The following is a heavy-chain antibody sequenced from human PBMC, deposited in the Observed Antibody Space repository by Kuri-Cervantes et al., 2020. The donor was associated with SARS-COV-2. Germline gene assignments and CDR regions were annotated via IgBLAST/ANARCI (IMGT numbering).Heavy chain of an antibody. CDR3: ARESSSSTYAFDI. V-gene: IGHV3-21*01. Sequence: GESLKISCAASTLTFNTYNMNWVRQAPGKGLEWVSSIAGSLTYCADSVKGRFTISRDNAKNSLYLQMNSLRAEDTALYYCARESSSSTYAFDIWGQGTMVTVSS. D-gene: IGHD6-6*01. J-gene: IGHJ3*02. CDR2: IAGSLT. CDR1: TLTFNTYN.